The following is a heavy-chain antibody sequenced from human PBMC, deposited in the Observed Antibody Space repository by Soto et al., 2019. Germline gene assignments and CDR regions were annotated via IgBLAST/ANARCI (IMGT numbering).Heavy chain of an antibody. J-gene: IGHJ4*02. V-gene: IGHV3-30*18. Sequence: GGSLRLSCAASGFTFSSYGMHWVRQAPGKGLEWVAVISYDGSNKYYADSVKGRFTISRDNSKNTLYLQMNSLRAEDTAVYYCAKDKNGNSGWYSVLDYWGQGTLVTVSS. CDR1: GFTFSSYG. CDR3: AKDKNGNSGWYSVLDY. CDR2: ISYDGSNK. D-gene: IGHD6-19*01.